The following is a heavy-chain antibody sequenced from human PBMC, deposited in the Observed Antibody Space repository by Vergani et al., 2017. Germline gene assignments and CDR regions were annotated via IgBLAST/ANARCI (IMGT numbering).Heavy chain of an antibody. V-gene: IGHV4-34*01. J-gene: IGHJ4*02. D-gene: IGHD2-8*01. Sequence: QAQLQQWGAGLLKPSETLSLTCAIYGGSFDDYWWTWIRQPPGKGLEWIGEIRHDGITHYSPSLKSRVTISIDTSTHQFSLNLRSVTAADTAVYYCAREGYCTNGVCFTLFDVWGQGALVTVSS. CDR2: IRHDGIT. CDR1: GGSFDDYW. CDR3: AREGYCTNGVCFTLFDV.